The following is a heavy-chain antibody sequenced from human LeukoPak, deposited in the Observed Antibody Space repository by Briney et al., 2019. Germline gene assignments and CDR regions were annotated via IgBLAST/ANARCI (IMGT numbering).Heavy chain of an antibody. V-gene: IGHV4-34*01. CDR1: GGSFSGYY. D-gene: IGHD3-22*01. CDR3: ARGRQDVTMIVVVMTAVSYYLDI. Sequence: SETLSLTCAVYGGSFSGYYWTWIRQTPEKGLEWIGEMNPSGSTNYNPSLKSRVTISVDTSKNQFSLKLSSVTAADTAVYYWARGRQDVTMIVVVMTAVSYYLDIWGKGTTVTVS. J-gene: IGHJ6*03. CDR2: MNPSGST.